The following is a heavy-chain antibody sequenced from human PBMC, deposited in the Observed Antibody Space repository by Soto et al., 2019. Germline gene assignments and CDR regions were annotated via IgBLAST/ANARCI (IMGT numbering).Heavy chain of an antibody. J-gene: IGHJ6*02. CDR1: GFTLSSYD. V-gene: IGHV3-64D*06. Sequence: PGGTLTLSCSASGFTLSSYDMHCVRQAPGKGLEYVLAIRCNGNTTFYADSVKSRFAVSRDNSKNTLYLQMSSLRTEDTAVYYCVEGSGTYYSYYVMDVWGQGTQVTVSS. CDR2: IRCNGNTT. CDR3: VEGSGTYYSYYVMDV.